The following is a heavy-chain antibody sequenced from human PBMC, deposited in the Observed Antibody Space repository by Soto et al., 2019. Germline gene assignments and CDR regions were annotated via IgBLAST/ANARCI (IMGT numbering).Heavy chain of an antibody. CDR3: ARSQITIFGVVNYYMDV. Sequence: ASVKVSCKASGYTFTSYDINWVRQATGQGLEWMGWMNPNSGNTGYAQKFQGRVTMTRNTSISTAYMELSSLRSEDTAVYYCARSQITIFGVVNYYMDVWGKGTTVTVSS. J-gene: IGHJ6*03. V-gene: IGHV1-8*01. CDR2: MNPNSGNT. D-gene: IGHD3-3*01. CDR1: GYTFTSYD.